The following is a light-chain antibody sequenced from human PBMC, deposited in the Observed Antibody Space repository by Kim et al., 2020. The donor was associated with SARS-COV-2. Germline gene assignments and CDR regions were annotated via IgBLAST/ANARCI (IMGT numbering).Light chain of an antibody. CDR3: SSYRSTTTAV. J-gene: IGLJ3*02. CDR1: SSDIGGYTY. Sequence: GQSITISCTGTSSDIGGYTYVSWYQQHPGKAPKLIIHDVTNRPSGVSSRFSGSKSGNTASLTISGLQAEDEADYFCSSYRSTTTAVFGGGTKVTVL. V-gene: IGLV2-14*03. CDR2: DVT.